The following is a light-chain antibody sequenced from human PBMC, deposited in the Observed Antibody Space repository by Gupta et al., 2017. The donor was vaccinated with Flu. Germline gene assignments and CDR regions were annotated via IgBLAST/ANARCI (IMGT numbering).Light chain of an antibody. V-gene: IGLV1-40*01. CDR2: GDN. CDR1: SSNIGAGHD. Sequence: QSVLTQPPSVSGAPGQRVTISCTGGSSNIGAGHDVHWYQQLPGTAPKLLIYGDNNRPSGVPDRFSGSKSGTSASLAIXGXKAEDEXDFYCQSYDDSLTAYVFGSGTKVTV. J-gene: IGLJ1*01. CDR3: QSYDDSLTAYV.